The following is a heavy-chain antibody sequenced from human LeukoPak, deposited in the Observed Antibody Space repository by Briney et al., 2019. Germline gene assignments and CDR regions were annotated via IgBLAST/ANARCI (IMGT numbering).Heavy chain of an antibody. CDR2: ISAYNGNT. J-gene: IGHJ4*02. Sequence: ASVKVSCKASGYTFTSYGISWVRQAPGQGLEWMGWISAYNGNTNYAQKLQGRVTMTTDTSTSTAYKELRSLRSDDTAVYYCARALEDILFDYWGQGTLVTVSS. CDR3: ARALEDILFDY. CDR1: GYTFTSYG. V-gene: IGHV1-18*01. D-gene: IGHD3-9*01.